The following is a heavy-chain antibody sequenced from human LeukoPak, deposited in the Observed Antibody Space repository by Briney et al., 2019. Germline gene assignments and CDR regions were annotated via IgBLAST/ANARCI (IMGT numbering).Heavy chain of an antibody. J-gene: IGHJ4*02. V-gene: IGHV3-30-3*01. CDR1: GFTFSSYA. Sequence: GRSLRLSCAASGFTFSSYAMHWVRQAPGKGLEWVAVISYDGSNKYYADSVKGRFTISGDNSKNTLYLQMNSLRAEDTAVYCCARTSMDCLDCWGQGTLVTVSS. CDR3: ARTSMDCLDC. D-gene: IGHD2/OR15-2a*01. CDR2: ISYDGSNK.